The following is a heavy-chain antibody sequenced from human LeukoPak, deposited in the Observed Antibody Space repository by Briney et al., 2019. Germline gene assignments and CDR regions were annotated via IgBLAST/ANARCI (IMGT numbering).Heavy chain of an antibody. J-gene: IGHJ4*02. Sequence: ASVKVSCKASGYTFTSYGISWVRQAPGQGLEWMGWISAYNGNTNYAQKLQGRVTMTTDTSTSTAYMELRSLRSDDTAVYYCARTNTNPREGFRITIFGVAKYYFDYWGQGTLVTVSS. D-gene: IGHD3-3*01. CDR3: ARTNTNPREGFRITIFGVAKYYFDY. CDR1: GYTFTSYG. CDR2: ISAYNGNT. V-gene: IGHV1-18*01.